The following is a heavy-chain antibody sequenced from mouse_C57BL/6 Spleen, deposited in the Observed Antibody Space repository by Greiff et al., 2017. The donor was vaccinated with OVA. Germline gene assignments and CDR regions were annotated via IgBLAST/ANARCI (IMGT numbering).Heavy chain of an antibody. CDR3: ARNYDYDQAWFAY. D-gene: IGHD2-4*01. Sequence: EVQLQESGGGLVKPGGSLKLSCAASGFTFSDYGMHWVRQAPEKGLEWVAYISSGSSTIYYADTVKGRFTISRDNAKNTLFLQMTSLRSEDTAMYYCARNYDYDQAWFAYWGQGTLVTVSA. CDR2: ISSGSSTI. CDR1: GFTFSDYG. J-gene: IGHJ3*01. V-gene: IGHV5-17*01.